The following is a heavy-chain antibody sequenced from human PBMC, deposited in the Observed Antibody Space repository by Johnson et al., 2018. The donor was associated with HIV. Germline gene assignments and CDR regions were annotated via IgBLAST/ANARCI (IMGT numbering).Heavy chain of an antibody. V-gene: IGHV3-20*04. CDR2: IYWNGGSI. Sequence: VQLVESGGGLARPGGSLRLFCTASGFNFDDYGMSWVRQIPGKGLEWVSGIYWNGGSIGYADSVKGRFTTSRDNAKNSLYLQMNSLRADDTALYYCARDRRSGCRLCGFDMWGQGTMVTVSS. J-gene: IGHJ3*02. CDR1: GFNFDDYG. D-gene: IGHD6-19*01. CDR3: ARDRRSGCRLCGFDM.